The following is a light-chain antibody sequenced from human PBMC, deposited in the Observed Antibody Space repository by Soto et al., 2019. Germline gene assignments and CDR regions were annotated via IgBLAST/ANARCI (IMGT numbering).Light chain of an antibody. CDR1: QSVSSN. CDR3: QQYYKLPWT. Sequence: IVMTQSPATLSVSPGERATLSCRASQSVSSNLAWYQQKPGQAPRLLMYDASTRATGIPARFSGSGSGTEFTLTISSLQSEDFAVYCCQQYYKLPWTFGQGTKVDI. J-gene: IGKJ1*01. CDR2: DAS. V-gene: IGKV3-15*01.